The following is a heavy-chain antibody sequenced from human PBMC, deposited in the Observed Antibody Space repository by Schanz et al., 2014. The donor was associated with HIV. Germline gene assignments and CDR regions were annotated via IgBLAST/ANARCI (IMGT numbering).Heavy chain of an antibody. CDR3: ARRSSDGGYYDN. J-gene: IGHJ4*02. CDR2: ISYDGSVK. D-gene: IGHD2-15*01. V-gene: IGHV3-30*03. Sequence: QVQLVESGGGVVQPGKSLRLSCAASGFSFSSYGMHWVRQAPGKGLEWVAFISYDGSVKSYGDSVKGRFTISRDNAKNTLYLQMNSLRDEDTAVYYCARRSSDGGYYDNWGQGTLVTVSS. CDR1: GFSFSSYG.